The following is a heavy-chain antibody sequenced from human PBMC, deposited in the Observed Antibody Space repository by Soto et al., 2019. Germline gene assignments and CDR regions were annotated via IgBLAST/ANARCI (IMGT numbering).Heavy chain of an antibody. V-gene: IGHV1-8*01. D-gene: IGHD2-15*01. CDR2: MNPNSGNT. CDR1: GYTFTSYD. CDR3: AKARWSTLDY. J-gene: IGHJ4*02. Sequence: QVQLVQSGAEVKKPGASVKVSCKASGYTFTSYDINWVRQATGQGLKWMGWMNPNSGNTDYAQKFQGRVTMTRNTSINTAYMELSSLRSEDTAVYYCAKARWSTLDYWGQGTLVTVSS.